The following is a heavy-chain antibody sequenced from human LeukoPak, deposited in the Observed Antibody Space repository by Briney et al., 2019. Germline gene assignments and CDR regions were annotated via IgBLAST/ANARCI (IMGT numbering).Heavy chain of an antibody. Sequence: TSETLSLTCTVSGGSISSYYWSWIRQPPGKGLEWIGYIYHSESTNYNPSLKSRVTISGDTSKNQFSLKLSSVTAADTAVYYCARILGGNHGPSFDYWGQGTLDTVSS. J-gene: IGHJ4*02. CDR3: ARILGGNHGPSFDY. CDR1: GGSISSYY. V-gene: IGHV4-59*01. D-gene: IGHD3-10*01. CDR2: IYHSEST.